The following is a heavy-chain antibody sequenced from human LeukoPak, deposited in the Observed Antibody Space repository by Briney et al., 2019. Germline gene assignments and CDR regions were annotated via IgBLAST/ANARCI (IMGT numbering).Heavy chain of an antibody. CDR1: GFTFSSYW. D-gene: IGHD3-10*02. CDR3: ARDPSYYYVGGFFDP. J-gene: IGHJ5*02. V-gene: IGHV3-21*01. CDR2: ISSSSSYI. Sequence: GGSLRLSCAASGFTFSSYWLNWVRQAPGKGLEWVSSISSSSSYIYYADSLKGRFTISRDNAKNSLYLQMNNLRAEDTAVYYCARDPSYYYVGGFFDPWGQGTLVTVSS.